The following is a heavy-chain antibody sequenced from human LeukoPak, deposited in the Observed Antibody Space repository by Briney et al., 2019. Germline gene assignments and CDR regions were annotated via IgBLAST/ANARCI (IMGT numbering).Heavy chain of an antibody. CDR3: ARLITMVRGVCLDY. J-gene: IGHJ4*02. CDR2: IKQDGSEK. D-gene: IGHD3-10*01. Sequence: GGSLRLSCAASGFTFSSYWMSWVRQAPGKGLEWVANIKQDGSEKYYVDSVKGRFTISRDNAKNSLYLQMNSLRAEDTAVYYCARLITMVRGVCLDYWGQGTLVTVSS. V-gene: IGHV3-7*01. CDR1: GFTFSSYW.